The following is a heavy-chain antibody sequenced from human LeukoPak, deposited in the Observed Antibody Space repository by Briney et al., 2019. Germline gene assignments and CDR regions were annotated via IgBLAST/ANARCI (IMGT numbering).Heavy chain of an antibody. CDR2: IYTSGST. CDR3: ASLNYYGSGSYYDFWFDP. CDR1: GGSISSYY. Sequence: PSETLSLTCTVSGGSISSYYWSWIRQPAGKGLEWIGRIYTSGSTNYNPSLKSRVTMSVDTSKNQFSLKLSSVTAADTAVYYCASLNYYGSGSYYDFWFDPWGQGTLVTVSS. J-gene: IGHJ5*02. V-gene: IGHV4-4*07. D-gene: IGHD3-10*01.